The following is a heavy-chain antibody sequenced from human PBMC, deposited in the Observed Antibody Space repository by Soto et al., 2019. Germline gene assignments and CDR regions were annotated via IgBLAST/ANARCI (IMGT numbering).Heavy chain of an antibody. CDR3: ARDRDNYDFWSAYYVWWFDP. V-gene: IGHV1-69*12. D-gene: IGHD3-3*01. J-gene: IGHJ5*02. CDR2: IIPIFGTA. Sequence: QVQLVQSGAEVKKPGSSVMVSCKASGGTFSSYAISWVRQAPGQGLECMGGIIPIFGTANYAQKFQGRVTIPADESTSTAYMELSSLRSEDTAVYYCARDRDNYDFWSAYYVWWFDPWGQGTLVTVSS. CDR1: GGTFSSYA.